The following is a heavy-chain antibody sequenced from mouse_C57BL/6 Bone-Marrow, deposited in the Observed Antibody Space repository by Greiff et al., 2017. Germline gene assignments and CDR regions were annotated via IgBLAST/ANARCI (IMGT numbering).Heavy chain of an antibody. D-gene: IGHD2-14*01. V-gene: IGHV1-47*01. CDR2: FHPYNDDT. CDR1: GYTFTTYP. Sequence: QVQLQQSGAELVKPGASVKMSCKASGYTFTTYPIEWMKQNHGKSLEWIGSFHPYNDDTKYNEKFKGKATMTVEKSSSTVYVELSRLTSSDSAVYYCASLNRVVGCFDYWGQGTTPTVTS. J-gene: IGHJ2*01. CDR3: ASLNRVVGCFDY.